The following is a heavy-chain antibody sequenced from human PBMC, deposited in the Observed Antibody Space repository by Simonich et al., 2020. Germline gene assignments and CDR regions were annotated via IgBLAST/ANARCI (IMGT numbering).Heavy chain of an antibody. CDR3: ARVGGSYYSNFDY. V-gene: IGHV3-74*01. J-gene: IGHJ4*02. CDR1: GFTFSSYW. Sequence: GSLRLSCAASGFTFSSYWMHWFRQAPGKGLVWVSRINSDGSSTSYADSVKGRFTISRDNAKNTLYLQMNSLRAEDTAVYYCARVGGSYYSNFDYWGQGTLVTVSS. CDR2: INSDGSST. D-gene: IGHD1-26*01.